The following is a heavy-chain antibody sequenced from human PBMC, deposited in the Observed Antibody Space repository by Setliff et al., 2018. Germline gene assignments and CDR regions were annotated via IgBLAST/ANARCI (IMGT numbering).Heavy chain of an antibody. V-gene: IGHV4-31*03. Sequence: SETLSLTCTVSGGSISSGGYYWSWIRQHPGKGLEWIGYIYYSGSTYYNPSLQSRVTISVDTPKNQCSLKLSSVTASDTAVYYCARVARVVLSRNAFDIWGQGTMVTVSS. CDR2: IYYSGST. D-gene: IGHD2-2*01. CDR3: ARVARVVLSRNAFDI. J-gene: IGHJ3*02. CDR1: GGSISSGGYY.